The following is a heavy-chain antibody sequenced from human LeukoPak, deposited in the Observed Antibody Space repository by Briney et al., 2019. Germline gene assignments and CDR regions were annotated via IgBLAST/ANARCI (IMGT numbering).Heavy chain of an antibody. CDR1: GFTFSSYW. Sequence: GGSLRLSCAASGFTFSSYWMSWVRQAPGKGLEWVAYIHTDQTIQYYADSVKGRFTISRDNSKNTLHLQMKTLRSEDTAVYYCGYYNSGSYSTPDSWGQGTQVTVSS. CDR3: GYYNSGSYSTPDS. J-gene: IGHJ5*01. CDR2: IHTDQTIQ. V-gene: IGHV3-30*02. D-gene: IGHD3-10*01.